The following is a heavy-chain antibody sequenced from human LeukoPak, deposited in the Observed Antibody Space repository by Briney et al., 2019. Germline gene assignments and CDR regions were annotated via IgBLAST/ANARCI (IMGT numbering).Heavy chain of an antibody. Sequence: SETLSLTCTVAGDSINSDSFYWGWIRQPPGKGLEWIGFFYYTGNTYYNPSLKSRVTISIDTSKNQFSLKLSSVTAADTAVYYCARHGGSPGRCFDYWGQGTLVTVSS. CDR2: FYYTGNT. V-gene: IGHV4-39*01. D-gene: IGHD1-26*01. CDR1: GDSINSDSFY. J-gene: IGHJ4*02. CDR3: ARHGGSPGRCFDY.